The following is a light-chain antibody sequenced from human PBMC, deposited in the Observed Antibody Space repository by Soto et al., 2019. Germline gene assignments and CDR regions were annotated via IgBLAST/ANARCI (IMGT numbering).Light chain of an antibody. CDR1: QSVSRSY. CDR3: HHYET. J-gene: IGKJ1*01. CDR2: GAS. Sequence: EIVLTQSPGTLSLSPGYRATLSCRASQSVSRSYLGWYQQKPGQAPRLLMYGASIRAAGVPDRFSGSGSGTEFTLTISRLEPEDFTVYYCHHYETLGQGTKVDIK. V-gene: IGKV3-20*01.